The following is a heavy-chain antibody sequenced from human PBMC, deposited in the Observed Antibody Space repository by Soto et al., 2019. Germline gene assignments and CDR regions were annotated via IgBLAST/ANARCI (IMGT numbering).Heavy chain of an antibody. CDR3: ARRDFYCRGRNCFSGDYAMDV. D-gene: IGHD2-15*01. CDR1: GFTFSIYA. J-gene: IGHJ6*02. CDR2: ISFDGKKI. V-gene: IGHV3-30*04. Sequence: PGGSLRLSCTAFGFTFSIYAMHWVRRAPGKGLEWVSIISFDGKKIDYAGSVRGRFTISRDNSQNTLYLQMDSLRTEDTAVYYCARRDFYCRGRNCFSGDYAMDVWGQGTTVTVSS.